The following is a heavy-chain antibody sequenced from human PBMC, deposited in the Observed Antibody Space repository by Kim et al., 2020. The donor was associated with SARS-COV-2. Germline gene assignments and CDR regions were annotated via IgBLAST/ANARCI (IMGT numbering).Heavy chain of an antibody. CDR3: ARDPGSPGDY. CDR2: ISSSSSYI. Sequence: GGSLRLSCAASGFTFSSYSMNWVRQAPGKGLEWVSSISSSSSYIYYADSVKGRFTISRDNAKNSLYLKMNSLRAEDTAVYYCARDPGSPGDYWGQGTLVTVSS. V-gene: IGHV3-21*01. D-gene: IGHD1-26*01. CDR1: GFTFSSYS. J-gene: IGHJ4*02.